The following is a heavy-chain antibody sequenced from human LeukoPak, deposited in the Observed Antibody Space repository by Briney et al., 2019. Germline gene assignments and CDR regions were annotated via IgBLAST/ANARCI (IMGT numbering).Heavy chain of an antibody. J-gene: IGHJ6*02. CDR1: GGSISRSTYY. V-gene: IGHV4-39*01. CDR3: ARHFPYYYHHGLDV. CDR2: IYYSGNT. Sequence: SETLSLTCTVSGGSISRSTYYWGWIRQPPGKGLEWIGSIYYSGNTYYNPSLKSRVTISIDTSKNQFSLSLSSVTAADTAVYYCARHFPYYYHHGLDVWGQGTTVTLSS.